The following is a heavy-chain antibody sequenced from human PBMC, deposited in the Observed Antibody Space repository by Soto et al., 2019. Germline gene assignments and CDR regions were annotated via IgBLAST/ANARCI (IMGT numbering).Heavy chain of an antibody. J-gene: IGHJ5*01. D-gene: IGHD3-16*02. V-gene: IGHV4-39*01. CDR1: GGSIRRSSYF. Sequence: SETLSLTCSVSGGSIRRSSYFWTWIRQPPGKGLEYIGSIYYSGRTHHNPSLESRVTISVDTSRNQFSLKLASLTAADTAVYYCARSQRSAELSLFDFWGQGTLVTVSS. CDR3: ARSQRSAELSLFDF. CDR2: IYYSGRT.